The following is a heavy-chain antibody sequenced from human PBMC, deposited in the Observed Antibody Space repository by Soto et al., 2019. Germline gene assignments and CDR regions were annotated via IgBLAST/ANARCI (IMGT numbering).Heavy chain of an antibody. J-gene: IGHJ4*02. CDR1: GFTFSSYA. V-gene: IGHV3-30-3*01. CDR3: ARGFSGTPDYFDY. D-gene: IGHD1-1*01. Sequence: GGSLRLSCAASGFTFSSYAMHWVRQAPGKGLEWVAVISYDGSNKYYADSVKGRFTISRDNSKNTLYLQMNSLRAEDTAVYYCARGFSGTPDYFDYWGQGTLVTVSS. CDR2: ISYDGSNK.